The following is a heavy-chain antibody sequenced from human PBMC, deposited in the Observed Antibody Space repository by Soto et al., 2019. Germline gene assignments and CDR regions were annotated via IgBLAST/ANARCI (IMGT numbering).Heavy chain of an antibody. CDR1: GFTFSSYS. D-gene: IGHD3-9*01. CDR2: ISSSSSYI. J-gene: IGHJ4*02. V-gene: IGHV3-21*01. Sequence: EVQLVESGGGLVKPGGSLRLSCAASGFTFSSYSMNWVRQAPGKGLEWVSSISSSSSYIYYADSVKGRFTISRDNAKNSLYLQMNSLRAEDTAVYYCAREDYDILTGYYSTLGYWGQGTLVTVSS. CDR3: AREDYDILTGYYSTLGY.